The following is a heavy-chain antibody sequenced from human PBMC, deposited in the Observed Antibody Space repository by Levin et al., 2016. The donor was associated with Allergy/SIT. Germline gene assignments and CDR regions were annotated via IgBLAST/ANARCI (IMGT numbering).Heavy chain of an antibody. CDR2: IYYSGST. V-gene: IGHV4-39*01. Sequence: PGKGLEWIGSIYYSGSTYYNPSLKSRVTISVDTSKNQFSLKLSSVTAADTAVYYCAITRRVYYGDGYFGAFDIWGQGTMVTVSS. D-gene: IGHD4-17*01. CDR3: AITRRVYYGDGYFGAFDI. J-gene: IGHJ3*02.